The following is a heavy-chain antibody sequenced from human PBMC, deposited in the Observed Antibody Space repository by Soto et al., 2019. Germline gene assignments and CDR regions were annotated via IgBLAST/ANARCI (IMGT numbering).Heavy chain of an antibody. J-gene: IGHJ4*02. CDR3: ARGAMVRGVSRSGYYFDY. CDR1: GFTFSSYS. D-gene: IGHD3-10*01. Sequence: GGSLRLSCAASGFTFSSYSMNWVRQAPGKGLEWVSSISSSSSYIYYADSVKGRFTISRDNAKNSLYLQMNSLRAEDTAVYYCARGAMVRGVSRSGYYFDYWGQGTLVTVSS. CDR2: ISSSSSYI. V-gene: IGHV3-21*01.